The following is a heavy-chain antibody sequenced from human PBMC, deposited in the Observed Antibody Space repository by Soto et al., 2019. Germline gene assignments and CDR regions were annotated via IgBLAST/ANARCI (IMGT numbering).Heavy chain of an antibody. V-gene: IGHV4-59*01. J-gene: IGHJ5*02. CDR3: ARGGGKFDP. D-gene: IGHD2-15*01. CDR2: IYYSGST. CDR1: GDSINNFY. Sequence: SETLSLTCNVSGDSINNFYWSWIRQPPGKGLEWIGYIYYSGSTSYNPSLKGRVSISLDTSKNQFSLKVTSVTTADTALYYCARGGGKFDPWGQGTLVTVSS.